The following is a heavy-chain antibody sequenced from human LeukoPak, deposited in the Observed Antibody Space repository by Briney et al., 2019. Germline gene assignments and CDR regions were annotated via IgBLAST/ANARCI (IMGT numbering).Heavy chain of an antibody. V-gene: IGHV3-30*04. J-gene: IGHJ3*02. CDR1: GFTFSGYA. CDR2: ISYDGSNK. Sequence: GGPLRLSCADSGFTFSGYAMHWVRQAPGKGLEWVAVISYDGSNKYYADSVKGRFTISRDNSKNTLYLQMNSLRAEDTAVYYCARGSRAHLNAFDIWGQGTMVTVSS. CDR3: ARGSRAHLNAFDI.